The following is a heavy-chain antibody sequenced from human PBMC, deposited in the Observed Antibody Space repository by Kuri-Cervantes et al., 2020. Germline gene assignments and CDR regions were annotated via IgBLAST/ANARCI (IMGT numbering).Heavy chain of an antibody. Sequence: GGSLRLSCAASGFTFSSYAMSWVRQAPGKGLEWVSAISGSGGSTYYADSVKGRFTISRDNSKNTLYLQMNSLRAEDTAVYYCARDLQVQLEGTMDVWGQGTTVTVSS. CDR1: GFTFSSYA. J-gene: IGHJ6*02. CDR2: ISGSGGST. V-gene: IGHV3-23*01. CDR3: ARDLQVQLEGTMDV. D-gene: IGHD1-1*01.